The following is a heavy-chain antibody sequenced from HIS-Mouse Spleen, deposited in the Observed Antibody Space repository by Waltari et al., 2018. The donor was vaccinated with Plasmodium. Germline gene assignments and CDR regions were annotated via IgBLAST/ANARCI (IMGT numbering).Heavy chain of an antibody. CDR2: INHSGST. Sequence: QVQLQQWGAGLLKPSETLSLTCAVYGGSFSGYYWSWIRQPPGKGLAWIGEINHSGSTNYNPSLKSRVTISVDTSKNQFSLKLSSVTAADTAVYYCARGKYCSSTSCLYFDYWGQGTLVTVSS. J-gene: IGHJ4*02. V-gene: IGHV4-34*01. D-gene: IGHD2-2*01. CDR3: ARGKYCSSTSCLYFDY. CDR1: GGSFSGYY.